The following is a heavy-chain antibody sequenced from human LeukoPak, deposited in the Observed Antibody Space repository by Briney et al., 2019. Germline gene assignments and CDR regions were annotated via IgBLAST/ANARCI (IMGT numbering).Heavy chain of an antibody. V-gene: IGHV3-23*01. Sequence: PGGSLRLSCAASGFTFSSYVMSWVRQAPGKGLKWVSGISGGGGSTYYADSVKGRFTISRDNSKSTLYLQMNSLRAEDTAAYYCAKGVGSNWYDAFDIWGQGTMVTVSS. CDR3: AKGVGSNWYDAFDI. CDR2: ISGGGGST. J-gene: IGHJ3*02. CDR1: GFTFSSYV. D-gene: IGHD6-13*01.